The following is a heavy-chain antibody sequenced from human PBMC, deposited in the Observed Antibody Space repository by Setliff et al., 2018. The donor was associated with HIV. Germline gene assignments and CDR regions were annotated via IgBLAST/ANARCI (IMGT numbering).Heavy chain of an antibody. J-gene: IGHJ4*02. V-gene: IGHV2-70*11. CDR2: IDWDDDK. Sequence: ESGPTLVNPTQTLTLTCTFSGFSLNTRGMCVSWIRQPPGKALEWLARIDWDDDKYYTTSLKTRLTISKDTSKNQVVLTMTNMDPVDTATYFCARTPDLYSSSSGYLDYWGQGTLVTVSS. D-gene: IGHD6-6*01. CDR1: GFSLNTRGMC. CDR3: ARTPDLYSSSSGYLDY.